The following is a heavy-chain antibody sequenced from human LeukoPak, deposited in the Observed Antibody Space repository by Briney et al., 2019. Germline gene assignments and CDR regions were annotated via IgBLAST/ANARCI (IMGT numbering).Heavy chain of an antibody. D-gene: IGHD2-15*01. CDR1: GGSISSYY. Sequence: PSETLSLTCTVSGGSISSYYWSWIRQPPGKGLEWIGYIYYSGSTNYNPSLKSRVTISVDTSKNQFSLKLSSVTAADTAVYYCARMNIVVVVAWFDPWGQGTLVTVSS. J-gene: IGHJ5*02. CDR3: ARMNIVVVVAWFDP. CDR2: IYYSGST. V-gene: IGHV4-59*01.